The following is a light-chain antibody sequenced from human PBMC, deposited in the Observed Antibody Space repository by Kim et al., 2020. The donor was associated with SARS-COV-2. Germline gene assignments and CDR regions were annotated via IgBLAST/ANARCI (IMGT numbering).Light chain of an antibody. J-gene: IGLJ2*01. CDR1: SLISYY. Sequence: SSELTQDPAVSVALGQTVKITCQGDSLISYYASLSQQKPVQAPVLFMFGTYNRTSVLPVRFSGSSSGNTASFTIPGAQAADDAYYFSTSRDRSLNPFIFG. V-gene: IGLV3-19*01. CDR2: GTY. CDR3: TSRDRSLNPFI.